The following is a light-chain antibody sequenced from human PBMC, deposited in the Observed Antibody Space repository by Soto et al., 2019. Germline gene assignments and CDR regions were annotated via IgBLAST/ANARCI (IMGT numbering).Light chain of an antibody. Sequence: EIVLTQSPATLSLSPGETATLSCRASQSVSSYLAWYQQKPGQAPRLLIYDASNRATGIPARFSGSGSGTDFTLTISSLEPEDFAVYYCQQRSNWPPLTLGGGTKVDIK. J-gene: IGKJ4*01. CDR1: QSVSSY. CDR3: QQRSNWPPLT. V-gene: IGKV3-11*01. CDR2: DAS.